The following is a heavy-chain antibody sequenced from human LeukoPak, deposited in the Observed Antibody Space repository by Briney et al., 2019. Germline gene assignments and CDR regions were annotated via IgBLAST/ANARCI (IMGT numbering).Heavy chain of an antibody. CDR1: GFTFSSYA. CDR3: ARANEVAGRGVGWFDP. J-gene: IGHJ5*02. D-gene: IGHD6-19*01. Sequence: GGSLRLFCAASGFTFSSYAMHWVRQAPGKGLEWVAVISYDGSNKYYAGSVKGRFTISRDNSKNTLYLQMNSLRAEDTAVYYCARANEVAGRGVGWFDPWGQGTLVTVSS. CDR2: ISYDGSNK. V-gene: IGHV3-30-3*01.